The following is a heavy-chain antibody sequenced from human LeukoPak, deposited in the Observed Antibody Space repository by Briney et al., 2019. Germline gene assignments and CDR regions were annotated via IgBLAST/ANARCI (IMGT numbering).Heavy chain of an antibody. Sequence: ASVKVSCKASGYTFTSYGISWVRQAPGQGLEWMGWISAYNGNTNYAQKLQGRVTMTTDTSTSTAYMELRSLRSDDTAVYYCARDAYLNYYDSSGYYYGWGQGTLVTVSS. V-gene: IGHV1-18*01. J-gene: IGHJ4*02. CDR1: GYTFTSYG. D-gene: IGHD3-22*01. CDR2: ISAYNGNT. CDR3: ARDAYLNYYDSSGYYYG.